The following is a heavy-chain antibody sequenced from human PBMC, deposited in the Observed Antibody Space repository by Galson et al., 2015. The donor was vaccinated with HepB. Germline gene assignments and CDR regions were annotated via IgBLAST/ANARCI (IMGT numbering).Heavy chain of an antibody. CDR2: IWYDGSNK. Sequence: SLRLSCAASGFTLSSYGMHWVRQAPGKGLEWVAVIWYDGSNKYYADSVKGRFTISRDNSKNTLYLQVNSLRAEDTAVYYCARDAFSAAADSWGQGTLVTVSS. D-gene: IGHD6-13*01. CDR1: GFTLSSYG. J-gene: IGHJ4*02. CDR3: ARDAFSAAADS. V-gene: IGHV3-33*01.